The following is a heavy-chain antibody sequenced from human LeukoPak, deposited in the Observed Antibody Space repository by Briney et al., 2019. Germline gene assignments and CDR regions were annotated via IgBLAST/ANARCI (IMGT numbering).Heavy chain of an antibody. CDR3: ASRVTTPFFDY. CDR2: VYYSGST. J-gene: IGHJ4*02. CDR1: GGSISSSSYY. D-gene: IGHD4-17*01. Sequence: PSETLSLTCTVSGGSISSSSYYWGWIRQPPGKGLEWIGSVYYSGSTYQNPSLKSRVTISVDTSKNQFSLKLSSVTAADTAVYHCASRVTTPFFDYWGQGTLVTVSS. V-gene: IGHV4-39*01.